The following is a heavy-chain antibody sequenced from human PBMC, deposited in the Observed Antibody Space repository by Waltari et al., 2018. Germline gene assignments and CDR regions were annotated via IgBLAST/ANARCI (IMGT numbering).Heavy chain of an antibody. V-gene: IGHV3-48*03. Sequence: EVQLVESGGGLVQPGGSLRLSCAASGFTFSSYEMNWVRQAPGKGLEWVSYISSSGSTNSYADSVKGRINISRDNAKNSRYLQMNSLRAEDTAVYYCASPPWGITMVRGGGEYYYYGMDVWGQGTTVTVSS. J-gene: IGHJ6*02. CDR1: GFTFSSYE. CDR2: ISSSGSTN. D-gene: IGHD3-10*01. CDR3: ASPPWGITMVRGGGEYYYYGMDV.